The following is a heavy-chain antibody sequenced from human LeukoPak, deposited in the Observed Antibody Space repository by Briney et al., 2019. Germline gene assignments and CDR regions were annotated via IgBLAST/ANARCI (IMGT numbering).Heavy chain of an antibody. J-gene: IGHJ4*02. V-gene: IGHV3-64D*06. CDR2: ISSEGKTT. Sequence: SGGSLRLSCSASGFIFSPYAMHWVRQAPGKGLEYVSSISSEGKTTYYADSVKGRFTISRDNSKNTLYLQMSSPRPEDTAVYYCVKDRWVDHWGQGTLVTVSS. CDR3: VKDRWVDH. CDR1: GFIFSPYA. D-gene: IGHD6-13*01.